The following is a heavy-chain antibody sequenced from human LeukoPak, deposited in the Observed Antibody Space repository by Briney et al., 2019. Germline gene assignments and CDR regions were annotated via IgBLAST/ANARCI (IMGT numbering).Heavy chain of an antibody. D-gene: IGHD6-13*01. CDR1: GDSISSRDYY. Sequence: SETLSLTCSVSGDSISSRDYYWSWIRQPPGKGLEWIGYIYYSGSTSYNPSLKSRVTISVDTSKNQFSLKLSSVTAADTAVYYCARHDIAAAGLFDYWGQGTLVTVSS. J-gene: IGHJ4*02. V-gene: IGHV4-30-4*08. CDR2: IYYSGST. CDR3: ARHDIAAAGLFDY.